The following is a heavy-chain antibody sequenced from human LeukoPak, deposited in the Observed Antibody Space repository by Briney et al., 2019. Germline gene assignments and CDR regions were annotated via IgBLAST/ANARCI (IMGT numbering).Heavy chain of an antibody. V-gene: IGHV3-48*03. CDR1: GFSFSSYG. Sequence: GGSLRLSCAASGFSFSSYGMNWVRQAPGKGLEWVSYISNSGSTIYYADSVRGRFTISRDNARNSLSLQMNSLRAEDTAVYYCARAGVAGTVYFDYWGQGTLVTVSS. CDR2: ISNSGSTI. CDR3: ARAGVAGTVYFDY. D-gene: IGHD6-19*01. J-gene: IGHJ4*02.